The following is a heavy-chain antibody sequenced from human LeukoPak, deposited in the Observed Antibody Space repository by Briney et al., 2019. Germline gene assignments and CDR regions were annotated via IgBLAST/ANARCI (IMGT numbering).Heavy chain of an antibody. D-gene: IGHD2-2*01. Sequence: GGSLRLSCAASGFTFSSYSMNWVRQAPGKGLEWVSYISSSSSTIYYADSVKGRFTISRDNAKNSLYLQMNSLRAEDTAVYYCARDGSTSCLGLWGQGTLVTVSS. J-gene: IGHJ4*02. V-gene: IGHV3-48*01. CDR1: GFTFSSYS. CDR3: ARDGSTSCLGL. CDR2: ISSSSSTI.